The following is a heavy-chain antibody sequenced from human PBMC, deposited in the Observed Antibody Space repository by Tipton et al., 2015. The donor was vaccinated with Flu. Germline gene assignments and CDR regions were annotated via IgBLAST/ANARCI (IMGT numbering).Heavy chain of an antibody. J-gene: IGHJ5*01. D-gene: IGHD4-11*01. CDR3: ARRDYSNYVSEPKNWFDP. CDR2: IHRSETT. Sequence: TLSLTCSVSGDSIGSDYYWGWIRQPPGKGLEWIGNIHRSETTYYNPSLKSRVTISMDAPKSQFTLRLSSVTAANTALYYWARRDYSNYVSEPKNWFDPWGQGALVTVSS. CDR1: GDSIGSDYY. V-gene: IGHV4-38-2*01.